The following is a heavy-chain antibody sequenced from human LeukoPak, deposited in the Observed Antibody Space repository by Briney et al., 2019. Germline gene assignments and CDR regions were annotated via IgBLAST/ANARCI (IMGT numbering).Heavy chain of an antibody. CDR1: GFTFSDYY. Sequence: GGSLRLSCAASGFTFSDYYMSWIRQAPGKGLEWVSVIYSGGSTYYADSVKGRFTISRDNSKNTLYLQMNSLRAEDTAVYYCARGGLLWFGESNFDYWGQGTLVTVSS. CDR3: ARGGLLWFGESNFDY. CDR2: IYSGGST. D-gene: IGHD3-10*01. J-gene: IGHJ4*02. V-gene: IGHV3-66*01.